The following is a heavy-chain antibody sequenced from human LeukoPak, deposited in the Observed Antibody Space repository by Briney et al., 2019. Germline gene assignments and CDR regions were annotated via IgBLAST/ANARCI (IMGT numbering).Heavy chain of an antibody. Sequence: PSQTLSLTCAVSGGSISSGGYSWSWIRQPPGKGLEWIGYIYHSGSTYYNPSHKSRVTISVDRSKNQFSLKLSSVTAADTAVYYCARGYRGVIIDYWGQGTLVTVSS. CDR2: IYHSGST. CDR3: ARGYRGVIIDY. CDR1: GGSISSGGYS. V-gene: IGHV4-30-2*01. J-gene: IGHJ4*02. D-gene: IGHD3-10*01.